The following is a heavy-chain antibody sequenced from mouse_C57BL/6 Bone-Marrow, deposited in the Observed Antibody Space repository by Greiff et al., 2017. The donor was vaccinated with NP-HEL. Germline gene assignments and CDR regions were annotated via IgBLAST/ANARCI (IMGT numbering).Heavy chain of an antibody. D-gene: IGHD1-1*01. Sequence: EVKLVESGGGLVKPGGSLKLSCAASGFTFSDYGMHWVRQAPEKGLEWVAYISSGSSTIYYADTVKGRFTISRDNAKNTLFLQMTSLRSEDTAMDYSASCITTVPFDYWGQGTTLTVSS. J-gene: IGHJ2*01. V-gene: IGHV5-17*01. CDR3: ASCITTVPFDY. CDR2: ISSGSSTI. CDR1: GFTFSDYG.